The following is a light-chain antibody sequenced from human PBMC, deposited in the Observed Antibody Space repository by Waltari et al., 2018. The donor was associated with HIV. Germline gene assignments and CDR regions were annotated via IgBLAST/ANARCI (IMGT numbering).Light chain of an antibody. J-gene: IGLJ2*01. CDR1: SSTIGNNY. CDR3: GTWDSSLSAGGV. CDR2: ENN. Sequence: QSVLTQPPSVSAAPGQKVTNYCSGSSSTIGNNYVSWSQQLPGTAPKPLIYENNKRPSGIPDRFSGSKSGTSATLGITGLQTGDEADYYCGTWDSSLSAGGVFGGGTKLTVL. V-gene: IGLV1-51*01.